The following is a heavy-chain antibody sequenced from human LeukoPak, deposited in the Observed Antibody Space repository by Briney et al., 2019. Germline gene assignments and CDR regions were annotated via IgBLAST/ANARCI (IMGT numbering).Heavy chain of an antibody. D-gene: IGHD5-18*01. CDR2: IYYSGST. J-gene: IGHJ4*02. V-gene: IGHV4-59*08. Sequence: SETLSLTCTVSGGSISSYYWSWIRQPPGKGLEWIGYIYYSGSTNYNPSPKSRVTISVDTSKNQFSLKLSSVTAADTAVYYCASYVDTAFGYWGQGTLVTVSS. CDR1: GGSISSYY. CDR3: ASYVDTAFGY.